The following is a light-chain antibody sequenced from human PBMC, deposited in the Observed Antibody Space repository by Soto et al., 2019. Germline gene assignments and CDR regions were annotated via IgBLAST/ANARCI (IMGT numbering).Light chain of an antibody. Sequence: DIVLTQTPLSLSVTPGQPASISCKSSQSLIHTDGRTYLYWYLQKPGQPPQLLMYELFNRFSGVPDRFSGSGSGTDFTLTISRVGPEDIAVYFCHQYYSSITFGGGTKVEVK. J-gene: IGKJ4*01. CDR2: ELF. CDR3: HQYYSSIT. V-gene: IGKV2D-29*01. CDR1: QSLIHTDGRTY.